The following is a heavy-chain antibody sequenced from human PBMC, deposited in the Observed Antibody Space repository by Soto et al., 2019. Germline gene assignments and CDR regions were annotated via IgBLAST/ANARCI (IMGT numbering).Heavy chain of an antibody. CDR3: ARVRYSSSWNYMEV. V-gene: IGHV3-74*01. Sequence: PGGSLRLSCAASGFTFASYWMHWVRQAPGKGLVWVSRISNDGSSTTYADSVKGRFTISRDSAKNTLYLQMNSLRAEDTAVYYCARVRYSSSWNYMEVWGKGTTVTVSS. CDR1: GFTFASYW. CDR2: ISNDGSST. J-gene: IGHJ6*03. D-gene: IGHD6-13*01.